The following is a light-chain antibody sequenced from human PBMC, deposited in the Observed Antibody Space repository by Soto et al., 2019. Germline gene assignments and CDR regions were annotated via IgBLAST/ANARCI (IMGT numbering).Light chain of an antibody. Sequence: EIVLTQSPGTLSLSPGERATLSCRASQSVSSSYLAWYQQKPGQAPRLLIYGASTRATRIPARFSGSGSGTEFTLTISRLEAEDFAVYYCQQYGSSRTFGQGTKVDIK. CDR2: GAS. J-gene: IGKJ1*01. V-gene: IGKV3-20*01. CDR1: QSVSSSY. CDR3: QQYGSSRT.